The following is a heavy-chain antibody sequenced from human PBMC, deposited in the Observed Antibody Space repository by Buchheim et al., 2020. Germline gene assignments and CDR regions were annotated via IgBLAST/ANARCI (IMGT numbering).Heavy chain of an antibody. CDR1: GFTFSSYG. V-gene: IGHV3-30*18. J-gene: IGHJ6*02. CDR2: ISYDGSNK. Sequence: QVQLVESGGGVVQPGRSLRLSCAASGFTFSSYGMHWVRQAPGKGLEWVAVISYDGSNKYYADSVKGRFTISRDNSKNTLYLQMNSLRAEDTAVYYCAKDEGEDSSSWYAYYYYGMDVWGQGTT. CDR3: AKDEGEDSSSWYAYYYYGMDV. D-gene: IGHD6-13*01.